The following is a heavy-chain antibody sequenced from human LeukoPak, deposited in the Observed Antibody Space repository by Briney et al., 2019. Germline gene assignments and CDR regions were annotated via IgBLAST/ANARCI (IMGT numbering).Heavy chain of an antibody. Sequence: AGGSLRLSCAASGFTFSNAWMSWVRQAPGRGREWVGRIKSKTDRGTTDYAAPVKGRFTISSDDSKNTLYLQMNSLKTEDTAVYYCTTILTVTSDYWGQGTLVTVSS. CDR1: GFTFSNAW. CDR3: TTILTVTSDY. J-gene: IGHJ4*02. V-gene: IGHV3-15*01. D-gene: IGHD4-17*01. CDR2: IKSKTDRGTT.